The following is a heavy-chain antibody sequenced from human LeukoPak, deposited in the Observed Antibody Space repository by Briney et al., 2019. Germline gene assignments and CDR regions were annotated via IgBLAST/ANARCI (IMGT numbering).Heavy chain of an antibody. CDR1: GFTLTSKC. CDR2: ISGSGGST. J-gene: IGHJ5*01. CDR3: AKVRQREQWPVRCDS. Sequence: GGSLRPSWPVAGFTLTSKCMIWVRQAPGKGLEWVSAISGSGGSTYYADSVTGRFTISRDNSKNTLYLQMNRLRAEDTAVYYCAKVRQREQWPVRCDSWVRGTLVTVSS. D-gene: IGHD6-19*01. V-gene: IGHV3-23*01.